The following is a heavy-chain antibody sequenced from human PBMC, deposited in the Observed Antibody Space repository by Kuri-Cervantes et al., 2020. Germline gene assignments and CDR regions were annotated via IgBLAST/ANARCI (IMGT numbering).Heavy chain of an antibody. CDR2: ISYDGSNK. Sequence: GGSLRLSCAASGFTFSSYGMHWVRQAPGKGLEWVAVISYDGSNKYYADSVKGRFTISRDNSKNTLYLQMNSLRAEDTAVYYCSRDFFALGDYGGNSMSYFDYWGQGTLVTVSS. D-gene: IGHD4-23*01. J-gene: IGHJ4*02. V-gene: IGHV3-30*03. CDR3: SRDFFALGDYGGNSMSYFDY. CDR1: GFTFSSYG.